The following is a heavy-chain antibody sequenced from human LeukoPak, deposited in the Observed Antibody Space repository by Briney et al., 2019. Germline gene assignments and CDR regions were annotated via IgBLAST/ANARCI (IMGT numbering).Heavy chain of an antibody. D-gene: IGHD3-10*01. Sequence: PSETLSLTCGVYGGSFNNYYWVSWIRQPPGKGLEWIGEINHSGGPYYNPSLKSRVTMSVDTSRNHFSLQLTSVTAADTAVYYCGTDDGERESWGQGTLVTVSS. V-gene: IGHV4-34*01. CDR3: GTDDGERES. CDR1: GGSFNNYY. J-gene: IGHJ5*02. CDR2: INHSGGP.